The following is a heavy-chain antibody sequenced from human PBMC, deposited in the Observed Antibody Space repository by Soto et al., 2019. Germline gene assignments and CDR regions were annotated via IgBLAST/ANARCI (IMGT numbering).Heavy chain of an antibody. CDR2: INPNSGGT. D-gene: IGHD6-19*01. V-gene: IGHV1-2*02. CDR1: GYTFTGYY. CDR3: ARAPIAVAGRRFFDY. J-gene: IGHJ4*02. Sequence: ASVKVSCTASGYTFTGYYMHWVRQAPGQGLEWMGWINPNSGGTNYAQKFQGRVTMTRDTSISTAYMELSRLRSDDTAVYYCARAPIAVAGRRFFDYWGQGTLVTVSS.